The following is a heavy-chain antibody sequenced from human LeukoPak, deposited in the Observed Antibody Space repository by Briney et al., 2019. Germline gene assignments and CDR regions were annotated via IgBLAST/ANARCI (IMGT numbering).Heavy chain of an antibody. D-gene: IGHD3-22*01. J-gene: IGHJ4*02. Sequence: PGGSLRLSCAASGFTFSSYSMNWVRQAPGKGLEWVSSISSSSSYIYYADSVKGRFTISRDNAKNSLYLQMNSLRAEDTALYHCAKGDSSGYYTSVDYWGQGTLVTVSS. CDR3: AKGDSSGYYTSVDY. V-gene: IGHV3-21*04. CDR1: GFTFSSYS. CDR2: ISSSSSYI.